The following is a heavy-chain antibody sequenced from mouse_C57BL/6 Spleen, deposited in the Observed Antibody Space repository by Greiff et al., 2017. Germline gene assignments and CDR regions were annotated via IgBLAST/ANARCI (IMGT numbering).Heavy chain of an antibody. J-gene: IGHJ2*01. CDR1: GYAFSSSW. D-gene: IGHD1-1*01. CDR3: ARGTTVAYFDY. V-gene: IGHV1-82*01. Sequence: VQGVESGPELVKPGASVKISCKASGYAFSSSWMNWVKQRPGKGLEWIGRIYPGDGDTNYNGKFKGKATLTADKSSSTAYMQLSSLTSEDSAVYFCARGTTVAYFDYWGQGTTLTVSS. CDR2: IYPGDGDT.